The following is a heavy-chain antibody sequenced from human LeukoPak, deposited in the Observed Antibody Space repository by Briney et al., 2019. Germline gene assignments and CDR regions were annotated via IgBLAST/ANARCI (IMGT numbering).Heavy chain of an antibody. J-gene: IGHJ3*02. V-gene: IGHV3-43*01. D-gene: IGHD6-13*01. CDR3: AKDIRAPAGTLEFAFDI. CDR1: GFTFDDYT. CDR2: ISWDGGST. Sequence: GGSLRLSCAASGFTFDDYTMHWVRQAPGKGLEWVSLISWDGGSTYYADSVKGRFTISRDNSKNSLYLQMNSLRTEDTALYYCAKDIRAPAGTLEFAFDIWGQGTMVTVSS.